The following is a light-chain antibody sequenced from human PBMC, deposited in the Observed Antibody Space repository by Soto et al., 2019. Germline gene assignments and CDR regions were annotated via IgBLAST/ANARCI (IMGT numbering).Light chain of an antibody. CDR2: GAS. Sequence: EIVLTQSPGTLSLSPGERATLSCRASQSVSNNYLTWYQQKPGQALRLLIYGASSRATGIPDRFSGYGSGTDFTLTISRLEPEDFAVYYCLQYGSSPRTFGQGTKVDIK. V-gene: IGKV3-20*01. CDR3: LQYGSSPRT. CDR1: QSVSNNY. J-gene: IGKJ1*01.